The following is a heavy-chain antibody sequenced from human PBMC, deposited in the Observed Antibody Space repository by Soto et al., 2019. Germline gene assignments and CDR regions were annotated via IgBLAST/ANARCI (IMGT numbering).Heavy chain of an antibody. CDR2: IYYSGST. Sequence: QVQLQESGPGLVKPSQTLSLTCTVSGGSISSGGYYWSWIRQHPRKGLEWIGYIYYSGSTYYNPSLERRVTISVDTSKNQFSLKLSSVTAADTAVYDCARGRGYSSSPYYYNGMDVWGQGTTVTVSS. CDR1: GGSISSGGYY. J-gene: IGHJ6*02. CDR3: ARGRGYSSSPYYYNGMDV. D-gene: IGHD6-13*01. V-gene: IGHV4-31*03.